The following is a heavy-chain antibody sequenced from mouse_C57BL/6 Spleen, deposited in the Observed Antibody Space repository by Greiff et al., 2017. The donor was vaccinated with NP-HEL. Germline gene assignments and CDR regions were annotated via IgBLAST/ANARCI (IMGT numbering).Heavy chain of an antibody. J-gene: IGHJ4*01. V-gene: IGHV1-50*01. Sequence: QVQLQQPGAELVKPGASVKLSCKASGYTFTSYWMQWVKQRPGQGLEWIGEIDPSYSYTSYNQKFKGKATLTVDKSSSTAYMQLSSLTSEDSAVYYCARNYYGSSIYYAMDDWGKGTSVTVSS. CDR2: IDPSYSYT. D-gene: IGHD1-1*01. CDR1: GYTFTSYW. CDR3: ARNYYGSSIYYAMDD.